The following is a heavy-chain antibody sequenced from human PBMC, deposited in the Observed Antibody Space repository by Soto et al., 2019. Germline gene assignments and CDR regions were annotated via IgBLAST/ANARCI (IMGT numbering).Heavy chain of an antibody. CDR1: GGSFSGYY. CDR3: ARGGPCLGNGARNYYGLAV. Sequence: PSETLSLTCGVYGGSFSGYYWSWIRQPPGKGLEWIGYITHSGSTNYNPSLKSRVTISVDTSTNQFSLKLTSVTAADTAVYYCARGGPCLGNGARNYYGLAVWGQGTTVTVSS. J-gene: IGHJ6*02. V-gene: IGHV4-34*01. CDR2: ITHSGST. D-gene: IGHD3-16*01.